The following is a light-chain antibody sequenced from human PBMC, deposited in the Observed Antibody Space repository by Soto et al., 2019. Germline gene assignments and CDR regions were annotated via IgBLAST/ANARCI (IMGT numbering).Light chain of an antibody. CDR2: GAS. CDR3: QQYGSSPLIT. V-gene: IGKV3-20*01. J-gene: IGKJ5*01. Sequence: EIVLTQSPGTLSVSPGERSTLSCRVSQTVSSGYLAWYQQKPGQAPRLLIYGASSRATGIPDRFSGWGSGTDFTLTISRLEPEDFAVYYCQQYGSSPLITFGQGTRLEIK. CDR1: QTVSSGY.